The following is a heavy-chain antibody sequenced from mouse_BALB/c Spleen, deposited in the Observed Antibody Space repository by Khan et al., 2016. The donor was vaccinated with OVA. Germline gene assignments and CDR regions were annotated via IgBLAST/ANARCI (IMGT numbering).Heavy chain of an antibody. D-gene: IGHD1-1*01. CDR2: IYPGDGDT. V-gene: IGHV1-80*01. CDR1: GYAFSSYW. CDR3: ARAYGYWYFDV. Sequence: QVQLKQSGAELVRPGSSVKISCKASGYAFSSYWMSWVKQRPGQGLEWIGQIYPGDGDTNANGKFEGKATLTADKSSNTAYMQLSSLTSEDSAVYFCARAYGYWYFDVWGAGTTVTVSS. J-gene: IGHJ1*01.